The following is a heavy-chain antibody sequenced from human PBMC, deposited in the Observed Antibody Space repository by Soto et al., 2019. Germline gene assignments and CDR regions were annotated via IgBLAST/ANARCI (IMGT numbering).Heavy chain of an antibody. CDR2: ISYDGSNK. V-gene: IGHV3-30*03. J-gene: IGHJ6*02. Sequence: LRLSCAASGSTFSSYGMHWVRQAPGKGLEWVAVISYDGSNKYYADSVKGRFTISRDNSKNTLYLQMNSLRAEDTAVYYCARLDYGGNSGGMDVWGQGTTVTVSS. CDR3: ARLDYGGNSGGMDV. D-gene: IGHD4-17*01. CDR1: GSTFSSYG.